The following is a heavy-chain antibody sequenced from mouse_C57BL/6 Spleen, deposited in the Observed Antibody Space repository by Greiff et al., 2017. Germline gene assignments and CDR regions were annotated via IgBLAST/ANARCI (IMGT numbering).Heavy chain of an antibody. CDR3: ARSHWDEEGHYFDY. Sequence: QVQLQQPGTELVKPGASVKLSCKASGYTFTSYWMHWVKQRPGQGLEWIGNINPSNGGTNYNEKFKSKATLTVDKSSSPAYMQLSSLTSEDSAVYYCARSHWDEEGHYFDYWGQGTTLTVSS. V-gene: IGHV1-53*01. J-gene: IGHJ2*01. D-gene: IGHD4-1*01. CDR2: INPSNGGT. CDR1: GYTFTSYW.